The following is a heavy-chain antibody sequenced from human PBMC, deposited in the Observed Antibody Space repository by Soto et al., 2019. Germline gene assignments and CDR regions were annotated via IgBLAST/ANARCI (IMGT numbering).Heavy chain of an antibody. CDR3: ARGGALSTSWYWGDGLDS. Sequence: QVQLEQSGSEVKKSGSSVKVSCKASGYSFSSHAITWVRQSPGQGLEWMGGIIPVFGTPSYAQKFQGRVTISADKSMNTSYLALRSLRSEDTAVYYCARGGALSTSWYWGDGLDSWGQGTQVTFSS. V-gene: IGHV1-69*06. CDR1: GYSFSSHA. CDR2: IIPVFGTP. J-gene: IGHJ4*02. D-gene: IGHD6-13*01.